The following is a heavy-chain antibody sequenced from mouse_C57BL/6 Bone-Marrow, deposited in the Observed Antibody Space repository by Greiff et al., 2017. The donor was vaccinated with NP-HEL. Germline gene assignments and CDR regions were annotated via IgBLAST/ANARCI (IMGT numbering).Heavy chain of an antibody. J-gene: IGHJ4*01. Sequence: DVQLQESGAELVRPGASVKLSCTASGFNIKDDYMHWVKQRPEQGLEWIGWIDPENGDTEYASKFQGKATITADTSSNTAYLQLSSLTSEDTAVYYCTTPTGGYYYAMDYWGQGTSVTVSS. CDR1: GFNIKDDY. V-gene: IGHV14-4*01. CDR3: TTPTGGYYYAMDY. D-gene: IGHD3-1*01. CDR2: IDPENGDT.